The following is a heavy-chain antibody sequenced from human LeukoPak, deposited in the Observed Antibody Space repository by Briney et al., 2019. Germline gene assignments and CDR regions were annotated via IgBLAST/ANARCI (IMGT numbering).Heavy chain of an antibody. J-gene: IGHJ4*02. V-gene: IGHV3-23*01. CDR3: AKRGVVIRVILVGFHKEAFYFDS. CDR1: GITLSNYG. Sequence: GGSLRLSCAVSGITLSNYGMSWVRQAPGKGLEWVAGISGSGGRTTYGDSVKGRFTISRDNPKNTLYLQMNSLRAEDTAVYFCAKRGVVIRVILVGFHKEAFYFDSWGQGALLTVSS. D-gene: IGHD3-22*01. CDR2: ISGSGGRT.